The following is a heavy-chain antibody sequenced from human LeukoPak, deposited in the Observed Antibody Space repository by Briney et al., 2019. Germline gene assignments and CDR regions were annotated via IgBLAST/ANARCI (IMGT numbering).Heavy chain of an antibody. CDR1: GFTFSTYE. D-gene: IGHD1-1*01. Sequence: PGGSLRLSCAASGFTFSTYEMNWARQAPGKGLEWVSYISSHGSAIYYADSVKGRFTISRDIAKTSLYLQMNSLRAEDTAIYYCARDMEPDAFDIWGQGTMVTVSS. J-gene: IGHJ3*02. V-gene: IGHV3-48*03. CDR2: ISSHGSAI. CDR3: ARDMEPDAFDI.